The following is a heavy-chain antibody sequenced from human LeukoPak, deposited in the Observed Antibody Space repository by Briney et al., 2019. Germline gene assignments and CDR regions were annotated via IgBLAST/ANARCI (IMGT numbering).Heavy chain of an antibody. CDR3: ATDRGWRTSGYYLYYFEY. Sequence: GGSLRLSCAASGFTFSSYGMHWVRQAPGKGLEWVAVISYDGSNKYYADSVKGRFTISRDNSKNTLYLQMNSLRAEDTAVYYCATDRGWRTSGYYLYYFEYWGQGTLVTYSS. CDR1: GFTFSSYG. V-gene: IGHV3-30*03. CDR2: ISYDGSNK. J-gene: IGHJ4*02. D-gene: IGHD3-3*01.